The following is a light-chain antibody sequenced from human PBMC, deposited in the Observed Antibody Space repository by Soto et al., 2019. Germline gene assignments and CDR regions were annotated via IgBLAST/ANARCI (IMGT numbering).Light chain of an antibody. J-gene: IGKJ1*01. CDR2: KAS. CDR1: QSISSW. CDR3: EQCNSYWT. Sequence: IQMTQSPSTLSASVGDRVTITCRASQSISSWLSWYQQKPGKAPKLLIYKASSLESGVPSRFSGSVSGTELTLTISSLESNDFATYYCEQCNSYWTVGQGTKVDI. V-gene: IGKV1-5*03.